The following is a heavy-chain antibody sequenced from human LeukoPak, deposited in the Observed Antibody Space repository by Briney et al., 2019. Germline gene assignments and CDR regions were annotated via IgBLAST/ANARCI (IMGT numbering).Heavy chain of an antibody. Sequence: SETLSLTCTVSGGSISSSSYYWGWLRQPPGKGLEWIGSIYYSGSTYYNPSLKSRVAISVDTSKNQFSLKLSSVTAADTAVYYCARLGYCSGGSCYQYYFDYWGQGTLVTVSS. D-gene: IGHD2-15*01. CDR3: ARLGYCSGGSCYQYYFDY. CDR2: IYYSGST. J-gene: IGHJ4*02. V-gene: IGHV4-39*01. CDR1: GGSISSSSYY.